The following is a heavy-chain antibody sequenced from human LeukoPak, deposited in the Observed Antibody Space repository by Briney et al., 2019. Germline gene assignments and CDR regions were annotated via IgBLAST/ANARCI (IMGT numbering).Heavy chain of an antibody. Sequence: GGSLRLSCAASGFTFSSYWMNWVRQAPGKGLEWVANIKQDGSEKYYVDSVKGRFTISRDNAKNSLYLQMNSLRAEDTAVYCCARDSYGSGSYYNNWFDPWGQGTLVTVSS. CDR1: GFTFSSYW. J-gene: IGHJ5*02. CDR2: IKQDGSEK. CDR3: ARDSYGSGSYYNNWFDP. D-gene: IGHD3-10*01. V-gene: IGHV3-7*01.